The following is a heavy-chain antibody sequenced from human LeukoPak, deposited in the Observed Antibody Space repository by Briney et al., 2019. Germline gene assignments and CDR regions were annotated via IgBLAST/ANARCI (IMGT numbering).Heavy chain of an antibody. CDR2: IYSSGST. CDR1: GGSISSYY. J-gene: IGHJ5*02. V-gene: IGHV4-4*07. D-gene: IGHD5-18*01. CDR3: ARGPRGYSFSNSFDP. Sequence: SETLSLTCTVSGGSISSYYWSWIRQPAGKGLEWIGRIYSSGSTNYNPSLKSRVTLSVDTSKNQFSLKLSSVTAADTAVYYCARGPRGYSFSNSFDPWGQGTLVIVSS.